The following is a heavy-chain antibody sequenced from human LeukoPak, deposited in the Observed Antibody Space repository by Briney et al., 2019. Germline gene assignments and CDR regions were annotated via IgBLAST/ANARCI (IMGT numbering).Heavy chain of an antibody. Sequence: GASVKVSCKASGGTFSSYAISWVRQAPGQGREWMGMIIPILDIANYAQKFQGRVTITADKSTSTAYMELSRLRSDDTAVYYCARSAPHRYYYDSSGYYQFDYWGQGTLVTVSS. CDR2: IIPILDIA. J-gene: IGHJ4*02. D-gene: IGHD3-22*01. V-gene: IGHV1-69*04. CDR1: GGTFSSYA. CDR3: ARSAPHRYYYDSSGYYQFDY.